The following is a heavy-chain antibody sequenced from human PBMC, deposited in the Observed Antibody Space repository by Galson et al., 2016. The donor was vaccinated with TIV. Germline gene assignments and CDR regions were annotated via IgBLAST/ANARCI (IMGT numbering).Heavy chain of an antibody. CDR2: AWYDGNNA. CDR1: GFTFNYHG. V-gene: IGHV3-33*01. CDR3: ARHFPIDDIFVAYYFDY. J-gene: IGHJ4*02. Sequence: LRLSCAASGFTFNYHGIHWVRQAPGKGLEWLAVAWYDGNNAYYADSVKGRFTISRDNSKSTVFLQMNSLRAEDTAVYYCARHFPIDDIFVAYYFDYWGQGTLVTVSS. D-gene: IGHD3-9*01.